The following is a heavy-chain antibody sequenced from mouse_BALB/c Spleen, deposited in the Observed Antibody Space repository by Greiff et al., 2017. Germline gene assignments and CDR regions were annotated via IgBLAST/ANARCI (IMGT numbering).Heavy chain of an antibody. D-gene: IGHD1-1*02. Sequence: QVQLKESGPDLVAPSQSLSITCTVSGFSLTSYGVHWVRQPPGKGLEWLVVIWSDGSTTYNSALKSRLSISKDNSKSQVFLKMNSLQTDDTAMYCGARGGAMGWCDDGWFAYWGQGTLVTVSA. J-gene: IGHJ3*01. CDR1: GFSLTSYG. CDR2: IWSDGST. V-gene: IGHV2-6-2*01. CDR3: ARGGAMGWCDDGWFAY.